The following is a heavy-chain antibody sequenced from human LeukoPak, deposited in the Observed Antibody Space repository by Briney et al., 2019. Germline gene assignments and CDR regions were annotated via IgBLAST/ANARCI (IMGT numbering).Heavy chain of an antibody. CDR3: ARGGARSYYYYYMDV. Sequence: SVKVSRKASGGTFSSYAISWVRQAPGQGLEWMGGIIPIFGTANYAQKFQGRVTITTDESTSTAYMELSSLRSEDTAVYYCARGGARSYYYYYMDVWGKGTTVTVSS. CDR2: IIPIFGTA. V-gene: IGHV1-69*05. CDR1: GGTFSSYA. D-gene: IGHD2-15*01. J-gene: IGHJ6*03.